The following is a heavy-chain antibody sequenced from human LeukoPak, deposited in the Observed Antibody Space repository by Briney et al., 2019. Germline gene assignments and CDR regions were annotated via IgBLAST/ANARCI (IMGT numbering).Heavy chain of an antibody. D-gene: IGHD3-3*01. CDR3: ARGRYDFWSGYYSPSIDY. CDR1: GGSFSGYY. CDR2: INHSGST. V-gene: IGHV4-34*01. J-gene: IGHJ4*02. Sequence: PSETLSLTCAVYGGSFSGYYWSWIRQPPGKGLEWIGEINHSGSTNYNPSLKSRVTISVDTSKNQFSLKLSSVTAADTAVYYCARGRYDFWSGYYSPSIDYWGQGPWSPPPQ.